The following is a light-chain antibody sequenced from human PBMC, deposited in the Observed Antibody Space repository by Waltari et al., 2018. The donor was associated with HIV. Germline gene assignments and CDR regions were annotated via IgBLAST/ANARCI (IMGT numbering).Light chain of an antibody. CDR2: SAS. V-gene: IGKV1-9*01. CDR1: QGIGSS. J-gene: IGKJ4*01. CDR3: QQYDTYPLT. Sequence: DIQLTQSPSFLSASIGARVTITCRAAQGIGSSLAWYQAKPGSAPKLLVYSASILQAGVPLRFGGSGSGTEFTLTVSSLQPEDFAAYYCQQYDTYPLTFGGGTKVEIK.